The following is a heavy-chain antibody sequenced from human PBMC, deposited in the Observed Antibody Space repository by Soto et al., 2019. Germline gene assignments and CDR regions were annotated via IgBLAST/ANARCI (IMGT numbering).Heavy chain of an antibody. Sequence: QVQLVQSGAEVKKPGASVKVSCKASGYTFTNSYIHWVRQAPGQGLEWMALLNPNGGSTNYAQNFQCRVTVTRDTSTSTVYMELTSLISEDTAVYYCARNLAAGDYWGQGTLVTVSS. CDR3: ARNLAAGDY. CDR2: LNPNGGST. J-gene: IGHJ4*02. V-gene: IGHV1-46*01. CDR1: GYTFTNSY. D-gene: IGHD6-13*01.